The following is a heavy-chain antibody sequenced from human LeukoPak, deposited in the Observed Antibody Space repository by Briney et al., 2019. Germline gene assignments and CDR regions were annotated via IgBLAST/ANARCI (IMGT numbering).Heavy chain of an antibody. Sequence: GGSLRLSCAASGFTFSSYAMSRVRQAPGKGLEWVSAISGSGGSTYYADSVKGRFTISRDNSKNTLYLQMNSLRAEDTAVYYCAKDSRINSYFDYWGQGTLVTVSS. D-gene: IGHD3-10*01. J-gene: IGHJ4*02. CDR1: GFTFSSYA. V-gene: IGHV3-23*01. CDR3: AKDSRINSYFDY. CDR2: ISGSGGST.